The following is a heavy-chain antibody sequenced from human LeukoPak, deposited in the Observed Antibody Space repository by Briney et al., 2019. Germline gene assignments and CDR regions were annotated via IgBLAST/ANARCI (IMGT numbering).Heavy chain of an antibody. CDR1: GGSFSGYY. D-gene: IGHD6-19*01. Sequence: SETLSLTCAVYGGSFSGYYWSWIRQPPGKGLEWIGEINHSGSTNYNPSLKSRVTISVDTSKNQFSLKLSSVTAADTAVYYCARGCSRGSSGWYHRGRWFDPWGQGTLVTVSS. CDR2: INHSGST. J-gene: IGHJ5*02. CDR3: ARGCSRGSSGWYHRGRWFDP. V-gene: IGHV4-34*01.